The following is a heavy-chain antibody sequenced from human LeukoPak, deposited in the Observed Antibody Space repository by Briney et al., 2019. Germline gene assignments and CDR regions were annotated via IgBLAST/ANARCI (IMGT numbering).Heavy chain of an antibody. CDR1: GYTFTSYY. CDR3: ARGQWNDYVWGSYRYLVY. CDR2: INPSGGST. D-gene: IGHD3-16*02. Sequence: ASAKVSCKASGYTFTSYYMHWVRQAPGQGLEWMGIINPSGGSTSYAQKFQGRVTMTRDTSTSTVYMELSSLRSEDTAVYYCARGQWNDYVWGSYRYLVYWGQGTLVTVSS. J-gene: IGHJ4*02. V-gene: IGHV1-46*01.